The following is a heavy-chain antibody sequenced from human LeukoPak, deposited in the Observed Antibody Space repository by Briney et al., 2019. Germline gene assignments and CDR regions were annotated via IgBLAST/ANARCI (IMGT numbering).Heavy chain of an antibody. Sequence: SETLSLTCTVSGGSISSSSYYWGWIRQPPGKGLEWIASIYYSGSAYYNPALESRVTISVDTSKNQFSLKLSSMTAADTAVYYCARKGVSDLYYFDSWGQGTLVTVSS. CDR1: GGSISSSSYY. D-gene: IGHD3-16*01. J-gene: IGHJ4*02. CDR3: ARKGVSDLYYFDS. V-gene: IGHV4-39*01. CDR2: IYYSGSA.